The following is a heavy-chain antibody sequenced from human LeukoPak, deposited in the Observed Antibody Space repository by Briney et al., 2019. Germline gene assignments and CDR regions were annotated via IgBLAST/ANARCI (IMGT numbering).Heavy chain of an antibody. CDR3: ARGYYYDSSGPNWFDP. V-gene: IGHV3-11*04. CDR1: GFTFSDYY. Sequence: GGSLRLSCAASGFTFSDYYMSWIRQAPGKGLEWVSYISSSGSTIYYADSVKGRFTISRDNAKNSLYLQMNSLRAEGTAVYYCARGYYYDSSGPNWFDPWGQGTLVTVSS. D-gene: IGHD3-22*01. CDR2: ISSSGSTI. J-gene: IGHJ5*02.